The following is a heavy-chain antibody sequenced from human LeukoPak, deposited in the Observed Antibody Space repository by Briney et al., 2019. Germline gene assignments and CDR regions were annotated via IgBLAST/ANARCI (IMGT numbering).Heavy chain of an antibody. D-gene: IGHD3-10*01. CDR2: INPNSGGT. V-gene: IGHV1-2*02. CDR1: GYTFTGYY. CDR3: ARGNYGSGRRYGMDV. J-gene: IGHJ6*02. Sequence: ASVKVSFKASGYTFTGYYMHWARQAPGQGLEWMGWINPNSGGTNYAQKFQGRVTMTRDTSISTAYMELSRLRSDDTAVYYCARGNYGSGRRYGMDVWGQGTTATVSS.